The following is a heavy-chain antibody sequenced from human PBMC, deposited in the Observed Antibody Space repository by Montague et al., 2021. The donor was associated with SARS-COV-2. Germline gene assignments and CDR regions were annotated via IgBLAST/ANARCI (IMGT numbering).Heavy chain of an antibody. D-gene: IGHD3-16*01. CDR1: GGSISSGSYY. V-gene: IGHV4-61*02. CDR2: IYTSGTT. J-gene: IGHJ4*02. CDR3: ARDPGLAGYTAGLGY. Sequence: TLSLTCTVSGGSISSGSYYWSWIRQPAGKGLEWIGRIYTSGTTNYNPSLKSRVTISIDTSKNQFSLTVNSVTVADTAMYYCARDPGLAGYTAGLGYWGQGTLVTVSS.